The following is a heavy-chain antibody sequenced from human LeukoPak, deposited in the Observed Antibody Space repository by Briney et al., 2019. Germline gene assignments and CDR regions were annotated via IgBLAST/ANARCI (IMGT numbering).Heavy chain of an antibody. J-gene: IGHJ4*02. V-gene: IGHV3-53*01. CDR3: VTENWNE. D-gene: IGHD1-1*01. CDR1: GFSITKY. CDR2: FFRDGVT. Sequence: GGSLRLSCAASGFSITKYMTWVRQAPGKGLEWVSAFFRDGVTSYAESVKGRFTISRDISKNTVYFQMNSLGPDDTAMYYCVTENWNEWGQGTLVTVSS.